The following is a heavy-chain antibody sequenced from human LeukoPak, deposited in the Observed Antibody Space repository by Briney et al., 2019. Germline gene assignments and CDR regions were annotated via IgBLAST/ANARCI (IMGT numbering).Heavy chain of an antibody. V-gene: IGHV3-23*01. CDR1: GFTFSTYV. CDR2: ISGSDGST. CDR3: AKDYDSSGYYYYYYYMDV. D-gene: IGHD3-22*01. Sequence: GGSLRLSCAASGFTFSTYVMSWVRQAPGKGLEWVSAISGSDGSTYYADSVKGRFTISRDNSKNTLYLQMNSLRAEDTAVYYCAKDYDSSGYYYYYYYMDVWGKGTTVTISS. J-gene: IGHJ6*03.